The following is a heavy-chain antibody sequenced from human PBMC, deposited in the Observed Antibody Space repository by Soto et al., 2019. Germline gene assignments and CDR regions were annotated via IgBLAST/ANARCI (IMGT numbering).Heavy chain of an antibody. J-gene: IGHJ4*02. CDR1: DGSIDSGSYY. V-gene: IGHV4-31*03. CDR2: IHYSGSI. Sequence: QVQLQESGPGLVKPSQTLSLTCTVSDGSIDSGSYYRSWVRQYPGKGLEWIGSIHYSGSIYYSPSLMSRLNISADTSKNQFPRKLSSVTVADTAVYYCTRGLDRAKLAYWGQGIQVIVSS. D-gene: IGHD3-22*01. CDR3: TRGLDRAKLAY.